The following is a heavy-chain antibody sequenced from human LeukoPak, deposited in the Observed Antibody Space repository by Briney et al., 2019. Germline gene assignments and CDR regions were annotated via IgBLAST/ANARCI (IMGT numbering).Heavy chain of an antibody. V-gene: IGHV7-4-1*02. D-gene: IGHD5-18*01. CDR3: ARGSFMDTAMVNWFDP. J-gene: IGHJ5*02. Sequence: ASVKVSCKASGYTFTSYDINWVRQAPGQGLEWMGWINTNTGNPTYAQGFTGRFVFSLDTSVSTAYLQISSLKAEDTAVYYCARGSFMDTAMVNWFDPWGQGTLVTVSS. CDR2: INTNTGNP. CDR1: GYTFTSYD.